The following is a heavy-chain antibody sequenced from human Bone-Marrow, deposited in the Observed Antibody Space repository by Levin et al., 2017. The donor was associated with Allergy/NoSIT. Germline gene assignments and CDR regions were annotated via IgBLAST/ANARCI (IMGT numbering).Heavy chain of an antibody. CDR1: GFTFSNYW. Sequence: PGGSLRLSCAASGFTFSNYWMSWVRQAPGKGLEWVANLNQDGSEKYNVDSVKGRFTISRDNAKNSLYLQMDSLTAEDTAGYYCARWAVGNIAVAGLVGWFDPWGQGTLVTVSS. J-gene: IGHJ5*02. D-gene: IGHD6-19*01. CDR3: ARWAVGNIAVAGLVGWFDP. CDR2: LNQDGSEK. V-gene: IGHV3-7*01.